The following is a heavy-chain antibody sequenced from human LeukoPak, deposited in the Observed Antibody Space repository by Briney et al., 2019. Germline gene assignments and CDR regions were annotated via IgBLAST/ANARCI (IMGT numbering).Heavy chain of an antibody. CDR1: GFTFSSYS. D-gene: IGHD1-20*01. CDR2: ISTSSTYI. CDR3: ARDPPFIIGTTFFDY. J-gene: IGHJ4*02. Sequence: GGSLRLSCAASGFTFSSYSMNWVCQAPGKGLEWVSSISTSSTYIYYADSVKGRFTISRDNAKNSLYLQMDSLRAEDTAVYYCARDPPFIIGTTFFDYWGQGTLVTVSS. V-gene: IGHV3-21*01.